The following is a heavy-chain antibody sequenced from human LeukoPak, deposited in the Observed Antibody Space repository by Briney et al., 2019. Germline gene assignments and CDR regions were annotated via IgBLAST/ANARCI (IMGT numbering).Heavy chain of an antibody. D-gene: IGHD3-22*01. CDR2: ISAYNGNT. V-gene: IGHV1-18*01. J-gene: IGHJ4*02. CDR3: ARDKTYYYDSSGYNLGY. Sequence: ASVKVSCKASGCTFTSYGISWVRQAPGQGLEWTGWISAYNGNTNYAQKLQGRVTMTTDTSTSTAYMELRSLRSDDTAVYYCARDKTYYYDSSGYNLGYWGQGTLVTVSS. CDR1: GCTFTSYG.